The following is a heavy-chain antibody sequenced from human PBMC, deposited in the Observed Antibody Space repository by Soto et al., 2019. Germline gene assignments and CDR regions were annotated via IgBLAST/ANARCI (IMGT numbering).Heavy chain of an antibody. CDR3: ARQAAAGKYYYGMDV. Sequence: EVQLVQSGAEVRKPGESLKISCKGSGYSFTTYWIGWVRQMPGKGLECMGIIYPGDSDTRYGPSFQGQVTISADKSINTAYLQWSSLKASDTAMYYCARQAAAGKYYYGMDVWGQGTTVTVSS. CDR1: GYSFTTYW. CDR2: IYPGDSDT. V-gene: IGHV5-51*01. D-gene: IGHD6-13*01. J-gene: IGHJ6*02.